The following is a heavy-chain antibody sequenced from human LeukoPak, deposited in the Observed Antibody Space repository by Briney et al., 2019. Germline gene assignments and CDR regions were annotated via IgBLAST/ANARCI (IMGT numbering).Heavy chain of an antibody. CDR3: AKDYDFWSGYLAYFDY. J-gene: IGHJ4*02. Sequence: GALRLSCAASGFTFSSYAMSWVRQAPGKGLEWVSAISGSGGSTYYADSVKGRFTISRDNSKNTLYLQMNSLRAEDTAVYYCAKDYDFWSGYLAYFDYWGQGTLVTVSS. V-gene: IGHV3-23*01. CDR2: ISGSGGST. CDR1: GFTFSSYA. D-gene: IGHD3-3*01.